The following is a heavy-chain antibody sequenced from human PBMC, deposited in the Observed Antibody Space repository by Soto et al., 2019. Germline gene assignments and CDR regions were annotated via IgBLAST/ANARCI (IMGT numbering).Heavy chain of an antibody. CDR2: MNTNSGNT. CDR1: GYTFTSYD. D-gene: IGHD3-10*01. Sequence: QVQLVQSGAEVKKPGASVKVSCKASGYTFTSYDINWVRQATGQGLEWMGWMNTNSGNTGYAQKFQGRVTITRNSSFFTAYMELSSLRSEDTAVYFCVRGIDYGSGSSHYCFFMYVWGKGTTVTVA. V-gene: IGHV1-8*01. CDR3: VRGIDYGSGSSHYCFFMYV. J-gene: IGHJ6*03.